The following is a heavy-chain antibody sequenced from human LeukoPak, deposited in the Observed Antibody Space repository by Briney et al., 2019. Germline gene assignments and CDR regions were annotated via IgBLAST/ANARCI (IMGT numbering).Heavy chain of an antibody. V-gene: IGHV1-69*13. CDR3: AREFLSYYYDSSGYYRNWFDP. CDR1: GGTFSSYA. D-gene: IGHD3-22*01. J-gene: IGHJ5*02. Sequence: ASVTVSCKASGGTFSSYAISWVRQAPGQGLEWMGGIIPIFGTANYAQKFQGRVTIAADESTSTAYMELSSLRSEDTAVYYCAREFLSYYYDSSGYYRNWFDPWGQGTLVTVSS. CDR2: IIPIFGTA.